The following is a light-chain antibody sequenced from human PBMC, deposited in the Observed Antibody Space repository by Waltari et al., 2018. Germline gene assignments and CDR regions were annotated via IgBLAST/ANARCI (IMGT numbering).Light chain of an antibody. J-gene: IGKJ4*01. CDR1: QDITNY. CDR3: QQYGSLPLT. V-gene: IGKV1-33*01. Sequence: DIQMTQSPSSLSASVGDRVTITCQASQDITNYLNWYQQKPGRAPKLLIYDAFILDTGVPSRFSGSGSGTDFTFTISSLQPEDIATYYCQQYGSLPLTFGGGTRVEIE. CDR2: DAF.